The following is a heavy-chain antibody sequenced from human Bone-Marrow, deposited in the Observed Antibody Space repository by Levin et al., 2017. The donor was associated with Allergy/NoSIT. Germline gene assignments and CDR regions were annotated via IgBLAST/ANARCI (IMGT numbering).Heavy chain of an antibody. Sequence: ASVKVSCKASGYIFTGQYIHWLRQAPGQRLEWMGRINPNSGATDSAQKFQGRVTLTRDTSISTAYMELNSLTSDDTAVYFCAREVMGGYYPFWTGYYPFDSWGQGTLVIVSS. V-gene: IGHV1-2*06. J-gene: IGHJ4*02. D-gene: IGHD3/OR15-3a*01. CDR3: AREVMGGYYPFWTGYYPFDS. CDR2: INPNSGAT. CDR1: GYIFTGQY.